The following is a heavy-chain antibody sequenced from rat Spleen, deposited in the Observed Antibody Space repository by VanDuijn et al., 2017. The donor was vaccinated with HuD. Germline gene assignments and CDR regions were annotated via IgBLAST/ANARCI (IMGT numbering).Heavy chain of an antibody. Sequence: EVQLVESGGGLVQPGGSLKLSCGASGFIFSDYYMAWVRQAPTKGLEWVASMSHDGGGTYYGDSVKGRFTISRDNAKSTLYLQMNSLRSEDTATYYCARPDSAIYVMDAWGQGASVTVSS. V-gene: IGHV5-22*01. CDR2: MSHDGGGT. J-gene: IGHJ4*01. CDR3: ARPDSAIYVMDA. D-gene: IGHD4-3*01. CDR1: GFIFSDYY.